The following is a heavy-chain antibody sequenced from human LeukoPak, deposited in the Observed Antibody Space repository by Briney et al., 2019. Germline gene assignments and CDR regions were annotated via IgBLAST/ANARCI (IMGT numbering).Heavy chain of an antibody. J-gene: IGHJ6*02. CDR3: ARDQGIAVAGTDLGMDV. Sequence: GGSLRLTCAASGFTFSSYSMNWVRQAPGKGLEWVSSISSSSSYIYYADSVKGRFTISRDNAKNSLYLQMNSLRAEDTAVYYCARDQGIAVAGTDLGMDVWGQGTTVTVSS. D-gene: IGHD6-19*01. CDR1: GFTFSSYS. CDR2: ISSSSSYI. V-gene: IGHV3-21*01.